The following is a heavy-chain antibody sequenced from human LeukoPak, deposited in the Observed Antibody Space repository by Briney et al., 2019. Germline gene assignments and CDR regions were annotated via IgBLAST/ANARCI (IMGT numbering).Heavy chain of an antibody. V-gene: IGHV3-30*18. CDR3: AKDRPRLGEFFDY. CDR2: ISYDGSNK. J-gene: IGHJ4*02. D-gene: IGHD3-16*01. Sequence: PGGSLRLSCAASGFTFSSYGMHWVRQAPGKGLEWVAVISYDGSNKYYADSVKGRFTISRDNSKNTLYLQMNSLRAEDTAVYYCAKDRPRLGEFFDYWGQGTLVTVPS. CDR1: GFTFSSYG.